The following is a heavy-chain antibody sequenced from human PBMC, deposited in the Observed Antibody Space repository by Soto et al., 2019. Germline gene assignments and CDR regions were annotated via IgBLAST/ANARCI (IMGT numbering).Heavy chain of an antibody. CDR1: GGIFSTYA. CDR2: IIPLFGTP. Sequence: QVQLVQSGAEVKKPGSSVKVSCNASGGIFSTYAISWLRQAPGQGLEWMGGIIPLFGTPNYAQRFQGRVTITAYETTSTAYMELSRLRSEDTAVYYCARDRDDYGSGNYYNRIDFWGQGTLVTVSS. D-gene: IGHD3-10*01. V-gene: IGHV1-69*01. CDR3: ARDRDDYGSGNYYNRIDF. J-gene: IGHJ4*02.